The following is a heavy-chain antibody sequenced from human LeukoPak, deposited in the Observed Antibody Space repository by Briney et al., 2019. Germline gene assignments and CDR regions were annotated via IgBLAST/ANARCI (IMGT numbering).Heavy chain of an antibody. Sequence: GGSLRLSCAASGFTVSSNYMSWVRQAPGKGLEWVSVIYSGGNTYYADSVKDRFTISRDNSKNTLYLHMNSLRAEDTAVYYCVRDLGGFGDYWGQGTLVTVSS. J-gene: IGHJ4*02. CDR1: GFTVSSNY. CDR3: VRDLGGFGDY. V-gene: IGHV3-66*01. D-gene: IGHD3-10*01. CDR2: IYSGGNT.